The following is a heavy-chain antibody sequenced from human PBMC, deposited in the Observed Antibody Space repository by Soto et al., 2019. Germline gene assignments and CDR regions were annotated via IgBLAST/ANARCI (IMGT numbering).Heavy chain of an antibody. Sequence: QLQLRESGPGLVKPWETLSLTCTVSGGSISISSYFWGWIRQPPGKGLEWIGSIYYSGSTYYNPSLKSRVTISIDTSKTQFSLKLTSVTAADTAVYYCARQVGYYGSFYYWGQGTLVTVSS. D-gene: IGHD3-10*01. CDR1: GGSISISSYF. J-gene: IGHJ4*02. CDR3: ARQVGYYGSFYY. V-gene: IGHV4-39*01. CDR2: IYYSGST.